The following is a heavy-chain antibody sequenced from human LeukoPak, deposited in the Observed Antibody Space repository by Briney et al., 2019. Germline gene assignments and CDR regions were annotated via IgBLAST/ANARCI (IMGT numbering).Heavy chain of an antibody. CDR3: SRDRGYYDSGNYPTDY. D-gene: IGHD3-10*01. CDR1: GYTFTCYF. V-gene: IGHV1-2*02. CDR2: INPNSGGT. J-gene: IGHJ4*02. Sequence: ASVKVSFKASGYTFTCYFIHWVRQAPGQGLEWMGWINPNSGGTNYAQKFQGRVTMTRDTSINTTYMELSRLTSDDTAVYYCSRDRGYYDSGNYPTDYWGQGTLVTVSS.